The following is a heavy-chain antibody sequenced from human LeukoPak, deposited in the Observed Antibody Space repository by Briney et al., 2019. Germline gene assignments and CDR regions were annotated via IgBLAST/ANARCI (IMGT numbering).Heavy chain of an antibody. CDR1: GYSFTSYW. Sequence: GESLKISCKGSGYSFTSYWTGWVRQMPGKGLEWMGIIYPGDSDTRYSPSFQGQVTISADKSISTAYLQWSSLKASDTAMYYCARSLKSRDGYNEAFDIWGQGTMVTVSS. D-gene: IGHD5-24*01. V-gene: IGHV5-51*01. CDR3: ARSLKSRDGYNEAFDI. J-gene: IGHJ3*02. CDR2: IYPGDSDT.